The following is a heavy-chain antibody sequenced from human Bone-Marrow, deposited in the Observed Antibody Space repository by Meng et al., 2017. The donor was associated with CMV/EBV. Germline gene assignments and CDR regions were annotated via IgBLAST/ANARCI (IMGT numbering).Heavy chain of an antibody. D-gene: IGHD4-17*01. CDR3: ATDLDGDQNY. Sequence: GGSLRLSCAASGFSFSSYSMNWVRQAPGEGLEWVSSITSSSSDIHYADSVKGRFTISRDNTKNSLYLLMNSLRAEDTAVYYCATDLDGDQNYWGQGTLVTVSS. J-gene: IGHJ4*02. CDR1: GFSFSSYS. V-gene: IGHV3-21*06. CDR2: ITSSSSDI.